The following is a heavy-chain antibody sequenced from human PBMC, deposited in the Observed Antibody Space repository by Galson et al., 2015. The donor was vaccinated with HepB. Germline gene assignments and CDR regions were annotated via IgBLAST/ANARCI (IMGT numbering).Heavy chain of an antibody. V-gene: IGHV1-2*02. CDR3: ARSIVAITIDY. J-gene: IGHJ4*02. CDR1: GYTFTDYY. D-gene: IGHD5-12*01. CDR2: INPNTGGT. Sequence: SVKVSCKASGYTFTDYYIHWVRQAPGQGLEWMAWINPNTGGTNYAQKFQGRVTLTRDTSITTVYMELSRLRSDDTAVYFCARSIVAITIDYWGQGTLVTVSS.